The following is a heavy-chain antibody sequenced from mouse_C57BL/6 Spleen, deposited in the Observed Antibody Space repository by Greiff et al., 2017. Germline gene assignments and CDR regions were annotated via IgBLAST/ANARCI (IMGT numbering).Heavy chain of an antibody. V-gene: IGHV1-53*01. CDR1: GYPFTSYW. J-gene: IGHJ2*01. Sequence: QVQLQQPGPELVKPGASVKLSCKASGYPFTSYWMHWVKQRPGQGLEWIGNINPSNGGTNYNEKFKRKATLTVDKSSRTAYMQLSSLTSEDSAFYYCARCEAQAPFDYWGQGTTLTVSS. CDR3: ARCEAQAPFDY. CDR2: INPSNGGT. D-gene: IGHD3-2*02.